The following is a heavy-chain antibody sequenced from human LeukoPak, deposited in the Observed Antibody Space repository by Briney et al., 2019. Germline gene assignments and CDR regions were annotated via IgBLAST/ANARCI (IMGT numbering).Heavy chain of an antibody. V-gene: IGHV1-69*05. Sequence: SVKVSCKASGGTFSSYAISWVRQAPGQGLEWMGRIIPIFGTANYAQKFQGRVTITTDESTSTAYMELSSLRSEDTAVYNCARQYYDFWSGTEVGNYWGEGNLGTVSS. CDR1: GGTFSSYA. CDR3: ARQYYDFWSGTEVGNY. D-gene: IGHD3-3*01. J-gene: IGHJ4*02. CDR2: IIPIFGTA.